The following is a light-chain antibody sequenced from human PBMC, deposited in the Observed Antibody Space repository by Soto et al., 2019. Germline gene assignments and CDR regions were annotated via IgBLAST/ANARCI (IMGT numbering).Light chain of an antibody. CDR1: EDIKTS. CDR3: QQYDTPPIT. V-gene: IGKV1-33*01. J-gene: IGKJ4*01. CDR2: DVS. Sequence: DIQMTQSPSSLSASVGDRVTITCQASEDIKTSLNWYQQKSGTAPKLLIYDVSNLEEGVPSRFIGSGSGADFTLAISSLQPEDVATYYCQQYDTPPITFGGGTKVEV.